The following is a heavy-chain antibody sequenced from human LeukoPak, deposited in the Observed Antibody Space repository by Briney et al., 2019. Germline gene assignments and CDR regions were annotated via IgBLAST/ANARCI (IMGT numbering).Heavy chain of an antibody. Sequence: GGSLRLSCAVSGFTFSDHYMDWVRQAPGKGLEWVGRIRNKAKTYTTEHAASVRGRFTISRDDSKNSLYLQMNSLKTEDTAVYYCASSYDFWSGYGAFDIWGQGTLVTVSS. CDR2: IRNKAKTYTT. CDR1: GFTFSDHY. CDR3: ASSYDFWSGYGAFDI. J-gene: IGHJ4*02. V-gene: IGHV3-72*01. D-gene: IGHD3-3*01.